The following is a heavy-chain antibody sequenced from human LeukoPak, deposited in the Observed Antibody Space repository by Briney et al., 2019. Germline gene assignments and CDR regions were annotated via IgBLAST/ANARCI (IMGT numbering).Heavy chain of an antibody. J-gene: IGHJ1*01. Sequence: GGSLRLSCAASGFTFGSYGMSWVRQAPGKGLEWVSFITPNADRTSYADSVEGRFTISRDNPRNTRYMQMNSLRDEDTAVYYCAIMHGYYDGSGYWVQWGQGTLVTVSS. CDR2: ITPNADRT. CDR3: AIMHGYYDGSGYWVQ. V-gene: IGHV3-23*01. D-gene: IGHD3-22*01. CDR1: GFTFGSYG.